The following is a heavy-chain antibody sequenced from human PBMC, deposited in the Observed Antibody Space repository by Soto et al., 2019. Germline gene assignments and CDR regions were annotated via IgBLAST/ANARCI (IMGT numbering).Heavy chain of an antibody. J-gene: IGHJ5*02. CDR1: GGSISSYY. V-gene: IGHV4-59*01. D-gene: IGHD3-3*01. Sequence: PSETLSLTCTVSGGSISSYYWSWIRQPPGKGLEWIGYIYYSGSTNYNPSLKSRVTISVDTSKNQFSLKLSSVTAADTAVYYCARVRKNYDFWSGYYFPNWFDPWGQGTLVTVSS. CDR2: IYYSGST. CDR3: ARVRKNYDFWSGYYFPNWFDP.